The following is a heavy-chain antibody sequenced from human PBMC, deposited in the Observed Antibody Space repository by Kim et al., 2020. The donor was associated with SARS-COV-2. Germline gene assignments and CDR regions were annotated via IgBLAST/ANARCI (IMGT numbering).Heavy chain of an antibody. Sequence: GGSLRLSCAGSGFTFTTYEMNWVRQAPGKGLEWVSYISSSGHSTYYADSVKGRFTVSRDNAKNSLYLQMNSLRAEDTAVYYCARDYHSSTWYGVDYWGQGTLVTVSS. CDR2: ISSSGHST. CDR3: ARDYHSSTWYGVDY. V-gene: IGHV3-48*03. CDR1: GFTFTTYE. D-gene: IGHD6-13*01. J-gene: IGHJ4*02.